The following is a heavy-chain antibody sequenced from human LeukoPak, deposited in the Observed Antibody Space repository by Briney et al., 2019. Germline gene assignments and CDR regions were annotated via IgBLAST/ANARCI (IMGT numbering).Heavy chain of an antibody. V-gene: IGHV3-33*01. CDR2: LWYDGSNE. J-gene: IGHJ4*02. CDR3: ARLGYGGSGWFFDY. CDR1: GFTLSSYG. Sequence: GRSLRLSCAASGFTLSSYGMHWVRQAPGKGLEWEAVLWYDGSNEYYAASVKGRFTISRDSSKNTLYLQMNSLRAEDTAVYYCARLGYGGSGWFFDYWGQGTLVTVSS. D-gene: IGHD6-19*01.